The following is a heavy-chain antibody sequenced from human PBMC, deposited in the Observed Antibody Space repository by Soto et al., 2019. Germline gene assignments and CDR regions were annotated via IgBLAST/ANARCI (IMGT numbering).Heavy chain of an antibody. D-gene: IGHD2-8*02. CDR3: ASPEFTGDALRDRYFDP. Sequence: GGSLRLSCAASGLTFGDHFMDWVRQAPGKGLEWVGRAKTRPYGYATQYAASVKGRFTVSRDDSENSFYLQMNTLKTDDTAVYYCASPEFTGDALRDRYFDPWGQGTLVTVSS. V-gene: IGHV3-72*01. CDR1: GLTFGDHF. J-gene: IGHJ5*02. CDR2: AKTRPYGYAT.